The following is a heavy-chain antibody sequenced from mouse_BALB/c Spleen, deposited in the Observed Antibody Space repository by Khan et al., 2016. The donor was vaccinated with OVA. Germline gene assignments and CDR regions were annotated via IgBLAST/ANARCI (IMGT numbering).Heavy chain of an antibody. CDR3: ARRNYFGYTFAY. CDR2: ISPGSGDT. D-gene: IGHD1-2*01. V-gene: IGHV1-77*01. J-gene: IGHJ3*01. Sequence: QVQLKQSGAELARPGASVKLSCKASGYTFTDYYINWVKQRIGQGLEWIGEISPGSGDTYYNEKFKGKATLTADKSSNTAYMQLSSLTSEASAVYCCARRNYFGYTFAYWGQGTLVTVSA. CDR1: GYTFTDYY.